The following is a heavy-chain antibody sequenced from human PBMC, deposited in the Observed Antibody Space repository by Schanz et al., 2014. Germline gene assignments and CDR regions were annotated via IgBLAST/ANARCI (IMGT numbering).Heavy chain of an antibody. CDR1: GFTLSSYA. CDR3: ARDLEGYDGGGGGFDP. Sequence: VQLLESGGGVVQPGRSLRLSCAAYGFTLSSYAMHWVRQAPGKGLEWVAVISYDGRNKYYADSVKGRFTISRDNSKNTLYLQMNSLRAEDTAVYYCARDLEGYDGGGGGFDPWGQGTLVTVSS. V-gene: IGHV3-30-3*01. CDR2: ISYDGRNK. D-gene: IGHD2-21*01. J-gene: IGHJ5*02.